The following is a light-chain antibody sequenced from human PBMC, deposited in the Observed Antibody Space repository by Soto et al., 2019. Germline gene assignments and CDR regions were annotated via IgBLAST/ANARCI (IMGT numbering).Light chain of an antibody. CDR3: QPYNNWLLT. CDR2: GAY. V-gene: IGKV3-15*01. J-gene: IGKJ4*01. CDR1: QSVSSN. Sequence: EIVMTQSPATLSVSPGERATLSCRASQSVSSNLAWYQQKPGQAPRLLIYGAYTKATDIPARFSGSGSGTDFTLTISSLPSEEFAVYCFQPYNNWLLTFGGETKVEIK.